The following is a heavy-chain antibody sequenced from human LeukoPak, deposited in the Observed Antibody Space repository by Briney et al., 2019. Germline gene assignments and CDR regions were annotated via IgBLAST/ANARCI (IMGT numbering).Heavy chain of an antibody. Sequence: QAGGSLRLSCAASGFTFSSYAMSWVRQAPGKGLEWVADIWYDGRNKYYSDSVKGRFTISRDDSKNTLYLQMNSLRAEDTAVYYCARDVSRARLDYWGQGTLVTVSS. CDR3: ARDVSRARLDY. CDR2: IWYDGRNK. CDR1: GFTFSSYA. V-gene: IGHV3-33*08. D-gene: IGHD6-13*01. J-gene: IGHJ4*02.